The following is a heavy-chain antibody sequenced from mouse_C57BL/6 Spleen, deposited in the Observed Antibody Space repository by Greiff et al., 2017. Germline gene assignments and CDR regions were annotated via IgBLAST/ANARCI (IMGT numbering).Heavy chain of an antibody. CDR3: ARQGRYYGSSTGYFDV. Sequence: QVQLQQPGTELVKPGASVKLSCKASGYTFTSYWMHWVKQRPGQGLEWIGNINPSNGGTNYNEKFKSKATLTVDKSSSTAYMQLSSLTSEDSAVYYCARQGRYYGSSTGYFDVWGTGTTVTVSS. D-gene: IGHD1-1*01. J-gene: IGHJ1*03. CDR2: INPSNGGT. V-gene: IGHV1-53*01. CDR1: GYTFTSYW.